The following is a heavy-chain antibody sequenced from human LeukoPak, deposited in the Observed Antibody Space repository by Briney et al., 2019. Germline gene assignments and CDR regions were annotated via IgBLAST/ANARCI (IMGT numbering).Heavy chain of an antibody. Sequence: PGGSLRLSCAASGFAFSSYWMTWVRQAPGKGLEWVANIKPDGSGKNYVDSVKGRFTISRDNAKNSLYLQMKGLRVEDTAVYCCSSQPAVLDLDCWGQGTLVTVSS. D-gene: IGHD6-19*01. CDR2: IKPDGSGK. J-gene: IGHJ4*02. CDR3: SSQPAVLDLDC. CDR1: GFAFSSYW. V-gene: IGHV3-7*01.